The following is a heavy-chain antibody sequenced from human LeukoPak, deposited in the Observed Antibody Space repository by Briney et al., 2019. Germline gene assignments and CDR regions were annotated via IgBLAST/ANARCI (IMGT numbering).Heavy chain of an antibody. CDR2: ISSSSSTI. D-gene: IGHD5-12*01. J-gene: IGHJ6*03. CDR3: ASRYSGYDYYYYYYMDV. CDR1: GFTFSSYS. V-gene: IGHV3-48*01. Sequence: RGSLRLSCAASGFTFSSYSMNWVRQAPGKGLEWVSYISSSSSTIYYADSVKGRLTISRDNAKNSLYLQMNSLRAEDTAVYYCASRYSGYDYYYYYYMDVWGKGTTVTVSS.